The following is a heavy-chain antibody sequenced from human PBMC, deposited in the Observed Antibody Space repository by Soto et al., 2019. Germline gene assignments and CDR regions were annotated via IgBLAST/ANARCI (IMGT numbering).Heavy chain of an antibody. Sequence: QLQLQESGPGLVKPSETLSLTCTVSGGSISSSSYYWGWIRQPPGKGLEWIGSIYYSGSTYYNPSLKSRVTISVDTSKNPFSLTLSSVTAADTAVYYCASPKIAFYNWFDPWGQGTLVTVSS. CDR1: GGSISSSSYY. D-gene: IGHD3-3*02. V-gene: IGHV4-39*01. CDR2: IYYSGST. J-gene: IGHJ5*02. CDR3: ASPKIAFYNWFDP.